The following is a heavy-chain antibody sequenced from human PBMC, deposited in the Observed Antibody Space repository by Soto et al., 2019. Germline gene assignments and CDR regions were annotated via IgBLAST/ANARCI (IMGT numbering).Heavy chain of an antibody. CDR3: ARDASSWYTNWLDP. D-gene: IGHD6-13*01. CDR1: GGSISSGDYY. V-gene: IGHV4-30-4*02. CDR2: IYYSGST. Sequence: PSETLSLTCTVSGGSISSGDYYWSWIRQPPGKGLEWIGYIYYSGSTYYNPSLKSRVTISVDTSKNQFSLKLSSVTAADTAVYYCARDASSWYTNWLDPWGQGTLVTVSS. J-gene: IGHJ5*02.